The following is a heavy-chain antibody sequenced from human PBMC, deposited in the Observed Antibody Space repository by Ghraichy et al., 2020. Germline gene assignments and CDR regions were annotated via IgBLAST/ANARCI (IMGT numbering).Heavy chain of an antibody. Sequence: ASVKVSCKASGYTFTSYGISWVRQAPGQVLEWMGWISAYNGNTNYAQKLQGRVTMTTDTSTSTAYMELRSRRSDDTAVYYCARDFGYSSSWDPYYYYYGMDVWGQGTTVTVSS. CDR3: ARDFGYSSSWDPYYYYYGMDV. CDR2: ISAYNGNT. V-gene: IGHV1-18*04. CDR1: GYTFTSYG. D-gene: IGHD6-13*01. J-gene: IGHJ6*02.